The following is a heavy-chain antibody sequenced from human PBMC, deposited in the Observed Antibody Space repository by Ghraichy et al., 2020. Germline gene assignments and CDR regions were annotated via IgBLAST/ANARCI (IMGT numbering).Heavy chain of an antibody. Sequence: SETLSLTCSVSGGSISDSSHYWGWIRQPPGKGLEWIGSIYYSGSTTYNPSLKSRVTIAVDTSKNQFSLELRSVTAEDTAVYYCARNKSRGWNEGWNFDLWGRGALVTVSS. D-gene: IGHD6-19*01. CDR1: GGSISDSSHY. V-gene: IGHV4-39*01. J-gene: IGHJ2*01. CDR3: ARNKSRGWNEGWNFDL. CDR2: IYYSGST.